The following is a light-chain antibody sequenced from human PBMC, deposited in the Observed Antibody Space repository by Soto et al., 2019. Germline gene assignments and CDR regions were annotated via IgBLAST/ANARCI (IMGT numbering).Light chain of an antibody. Sequence: QSALTQPPSVSGSPGQSVTISCTGTSSDIGYHNRVSWYQQPPGTAPKLMIYEVSTRYSGVPDRFSGSKSGNTASLTISGLQAEDEADYYCSSFARSATLVFGGGTKLTVL. CDR2: EVS. CDR3: SSFARSATLV. CDR1: SSDIGYHNR. V-gene: IGLV2-18*02. J-gene: IGLJ3*02.